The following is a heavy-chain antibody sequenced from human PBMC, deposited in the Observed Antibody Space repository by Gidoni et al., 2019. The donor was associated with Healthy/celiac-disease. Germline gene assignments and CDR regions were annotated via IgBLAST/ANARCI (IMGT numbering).Heavy chain of an antibody. J-gene: IGHJ4*02. CDR1: GFTFSRFG. V-gene: IGHV3-30*18. CDR3: AKERDSDITIVGASCPDY. D-gene: IGHD1-26*01. Sequence: QVQLVASGGGVVPPGRSLHLSCSAPGFTFSRFGLHWVRQAPGKGMEWVAVIAYDGSNKYYEDSVKGRFTITRDNAKNTLYLQMNSLRAEDTAMYYCAKERDSDITIVGASCPDYWGQGTLVTVSS. CDR2: IAYDGSNK.